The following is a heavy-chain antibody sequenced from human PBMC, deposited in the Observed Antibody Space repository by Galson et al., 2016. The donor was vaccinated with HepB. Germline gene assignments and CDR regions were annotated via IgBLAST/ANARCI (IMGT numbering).Heavy chain of an antibody. V-gene: IGHV4-39*07. CDR2: IYYTGIT. CDR3: ARVQQPTTQLRLNYFDY. CDR1: GGSISSSSHY. Sequence: SETLSLTCTVSGGSISSSSHYWGWIRQPPGKGLEWIGNIYYTGITYYNPSLKNRVTISVDTSKNQFSLKLSSVIAADTAMYYCARVQQPTTQLRLNYFDYWGQGTLVAVSS. J-gene: IGHJ4*02. D-gene: IGHD5-18*01.